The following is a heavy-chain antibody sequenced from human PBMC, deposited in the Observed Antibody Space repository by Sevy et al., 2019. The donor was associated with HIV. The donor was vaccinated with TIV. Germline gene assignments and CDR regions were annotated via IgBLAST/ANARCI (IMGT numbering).Heavy chain of an antibody. V-gene: IGHV5-51*01. CDR3: ARGARGTIPSYYYYPMDV. J-gene: IGHJ6*02. Sequence: GESLKISCKGSGYRFTDYWIVWVRQMPGKGLEWMGIIYPGDSDTTNSPSFQGQVTISVDKSISTAYLQWRSLKASDTAIFYCARGARGTIPSYYYYPMDVWGPGTTVTVSS. D-gene: IGHD1-1*01. CDR1: GYRFTDYW. CDR2: IYPGDSDT.